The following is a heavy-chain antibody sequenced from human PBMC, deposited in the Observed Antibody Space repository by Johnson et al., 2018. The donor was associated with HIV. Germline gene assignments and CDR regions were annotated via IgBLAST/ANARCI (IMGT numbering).Heavy chain of an antibody. D-gene: IGHD1/OR15-1a*01. CDR3: ARDFRLRPIEQVLVGGAFDI. J-gene: IGHJ3*02. Sequence: VQLVESGGGVVQPGGSLRLSCAASGFTFSSYAMSWVRQAPGKGLDWVSAISGSGGSTYYADSVKGRFTISRDNSKNSLYLQMNSLRAEDTALYYCARDFRLRPIEQVLVGGAFDIWGQGTMVTVSS. V-gene: IGHV3-23*04. CDR2: ISGSGGST. CDR1: GFTFSSYA.